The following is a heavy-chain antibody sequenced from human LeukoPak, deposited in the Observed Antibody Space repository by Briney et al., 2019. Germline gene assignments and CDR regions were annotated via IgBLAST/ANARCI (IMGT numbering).Heavy chain of an antibody. J-gene: IGHJ4*02. CDR3: ARGGSSQNLDY. CDR2: ISSSGSTI. CDR1: GFTFSSYG. V-gene: IGHV3-48*03. Sequence: PGGSLRLSCAASGFTFSSYGMNWVRQAPGKGLEWVSYISSSGSTIYYADSVRGRYTISRDNAKKSLYVQIDSLRAEDTGVCYCARGGSSQNLDYWGQGTLVSVSS. D-gene: IGHD1-1*01.